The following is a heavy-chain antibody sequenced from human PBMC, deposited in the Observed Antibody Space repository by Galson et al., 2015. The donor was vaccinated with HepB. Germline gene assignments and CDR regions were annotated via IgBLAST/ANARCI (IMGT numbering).Heavy chain of an antibody. J-gene: IGHJ4*02. D-gene: IGHD5-18*01. CDR3: ARDRDGGYTNHFDY. CDR1: GFIFSNYG. V-gene: IGHV3-33*08. Sequence: SLRLSCAASGFIFSNYGIHWVRQTPGKGLEWVAVVHYDGIKKFYGDSVKGRFTISRDNSKNTVYLQMNSLRAEDTGSYYCARDRDGGYTNHFDYWGQGTLVTVSS. CDR2: VHYDGIKK.